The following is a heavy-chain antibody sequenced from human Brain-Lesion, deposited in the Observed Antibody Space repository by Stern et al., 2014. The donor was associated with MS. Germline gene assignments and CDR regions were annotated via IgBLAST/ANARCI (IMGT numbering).Heavy chain of an antibody. CDR3: ARLPATPSGYDRFDY. J-gene: IGHJ4*02. V-gene: IGHV5-51*03. D-gene: IGHD5-12*01. CDR2: IFLRDSNP. CDR1: GYSFDDYW. Sequence: MQLVQSGAEVKKPGESLKISCEASGYSFDDYWIGWVRQMSGRGLELVAIIFLRDSNPRYSPSVHGQVTISADKSISPAYLQWRSRKPPDTAMYCCARLPATPSGYDRFDYWGQGALVTVSS.